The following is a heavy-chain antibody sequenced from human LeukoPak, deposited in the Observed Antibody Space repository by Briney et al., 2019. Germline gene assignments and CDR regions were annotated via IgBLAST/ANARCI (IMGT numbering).Heavy chain of an antibody. V-gene: IGHV3-7*01. D-gene: IGHD6-13*01. J-gene: IGHJ4*02. Sequence: GGSLRLSCAASGVTFSSYWMSWVRQAPGKGLEWVANIKQDGSEKYYVDSVKGRFTISRDNAKNSLYLQMNSLRAEDTAVYYCARAVAAADYAFDYWGQGTLVTVSS. CDR2: IKQDGSEK. CDR3: ARAVAAADYAFDY. CDR1: GVTFSSYW.